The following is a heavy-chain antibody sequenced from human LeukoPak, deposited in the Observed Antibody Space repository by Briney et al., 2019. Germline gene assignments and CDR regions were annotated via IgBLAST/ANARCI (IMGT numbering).Heavy chain of an antibody. D-gene: IGHD4-17*01. J-gene: IGHJ3*02. Sequence: ASVKVSCKASGGTFSSNSISWGRQAPGQGPEWMGGIIPIFGTANYAQNFQDRVTITADKSTTTAYMELSSLRSEDTAVYYCARAGIDNGDYGLSAFDIWGQGTMVTVSS. CDR2: IIPIFGTA. CDR3: ARAGIDNGDYGLSAFDI. CDR1: GGTFSSNS. V-gene: IGHV1-69*06.